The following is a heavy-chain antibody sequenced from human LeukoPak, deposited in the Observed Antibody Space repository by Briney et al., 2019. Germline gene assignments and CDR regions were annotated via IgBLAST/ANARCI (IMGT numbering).Heavy chain of an antibody. Sequence: SVKVSCKASGGTFSIYAISWVRQAPGHGLEWMGGIIPIFGTANYAQKFQGRVTITADESTTTAYMELSSLRSEETAVYSCPRSNGYSSGWFDYWGQGTLVTVSS. J-gene: IGHJ4*02. CDR1: GGTFSIYA. D-gene: IGHD6-19*01. CDR2: IIPIFGTA. V-gene: IGHV1-69*13. CDR3: PRSNGYSSGWFDY.